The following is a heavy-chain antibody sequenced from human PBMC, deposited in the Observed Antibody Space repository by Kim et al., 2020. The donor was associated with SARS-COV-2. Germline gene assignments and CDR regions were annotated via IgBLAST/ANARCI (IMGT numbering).Heavy chain of an antibody. V-gene: IGHV3-20*01. Sequence: GGSLRLSCAASGFAFDDHGMTWVRRVPGKGLEWVASINWNGGSTGHAYSVKGRFTISRDNAKNSLYLQMNSLRADDTALYHCARAYGSGTSAALDIWGQG. D-gene: IGHD3-10*01. CDR2: INWNGGST. J-gene: IGHJ3*02. CDR3: ARAYGSGTSAALDI. CDR1: GFAFDDHG.